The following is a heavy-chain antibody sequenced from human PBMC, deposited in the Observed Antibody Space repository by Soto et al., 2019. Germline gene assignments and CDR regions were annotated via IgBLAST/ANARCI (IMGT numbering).Heavy chain of an antibody. CDR3: ARDYYKYYDSSGYYRSPAY. CDR1: GFIFDEYA. V-gene: IGHV3-9*01. CDR2: ISWNSGTT. D-gene: IGHD3-22*01. J-gene: IGHJ4*02. Sequence: GGSLRLSCAASGFIFDEYAMHWVRQAPGKGLEWVSGISWNSGTTGYADSVKGRFTISRDNSRNTLFLQMNSLRAEDTAVYYCARDYYKYYDSSGYYRSPAYWGQGTLVTVSS.